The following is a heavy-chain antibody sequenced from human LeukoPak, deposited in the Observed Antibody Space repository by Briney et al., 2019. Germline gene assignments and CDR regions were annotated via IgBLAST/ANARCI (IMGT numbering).Heavy chain of an antibody. Sequence: GGSLRLSCAASGFTVYSKYMSWVRQDPGKGLEWVSLVYSGSTTYYADSVKGRFTISRDNSKNTLYLQMNSLRAEDTAVYYCARVLSDSRGWYHFDYWGQGTLATVSS. J-gene: IGHJ4*02. CDR1: GFTVYSKY. D-gene: IGHD6-19*01. V-gene: IGHV3-53*01. CDR3: ARVLSDSRGWYHFDY. CDR2: VYSGSTT.